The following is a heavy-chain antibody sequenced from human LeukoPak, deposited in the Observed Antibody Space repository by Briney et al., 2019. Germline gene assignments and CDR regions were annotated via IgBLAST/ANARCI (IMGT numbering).Heavy chain of an antibody. D-gene: IGHD3-10*01. V-gene: IGHV3-23*01. CDR1: GGSFSGYY. Sequence: ETLSLTCAVYGGSFSGYYWSWIRQPPGKGLEWVSAISGSGGSTYYADSVKGRFTISRDNSKNTLYLQMNSLRAEDTAVYYCAKRGLFDPWGQGTLVTVSS. CDR2: ISGSGGST. CDR3: AKRGLFDP. J-gene: IGHJ5*02.